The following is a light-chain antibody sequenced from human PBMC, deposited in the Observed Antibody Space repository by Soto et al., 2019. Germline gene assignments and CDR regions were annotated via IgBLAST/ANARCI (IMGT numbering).Light chain of an antibody. Sequence: DIQMTQSPSSLSASVGDSVTISCRSSQNIDTFLNWYQHKAGEAPKLLIRSSTTLQDGVPSSFTGSGSGTEFALTIGSLQPEDFASYYCQQSHSAPTFGQGTKV. CDR3: QQSHSAPT. CDR1: QNIDTF. J-gene: IGKJ1*01. CDR2: SST. V-gene: IGKV1-39*01.